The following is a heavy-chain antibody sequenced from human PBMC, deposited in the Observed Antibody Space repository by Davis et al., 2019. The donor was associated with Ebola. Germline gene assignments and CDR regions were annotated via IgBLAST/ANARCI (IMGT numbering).Heavy chain of an antibody. V-gene: IGHV1-69*06. CDR3: ARDRCSGGSCYLGGTPTDY. D-gene: IGHD2-15*01. CDR2: IVPTFGPA. CDR1: VCTLSSHA. Sequence: SSVTVSRQASVCTLSSHAIRWVRNAPRQGLEWMGGIVPTFGPANYAQKFQGRVTITADKSTSTAYMELSSLRSEDTAVYYCARDRCSGGSCYLGGTPTDYWGQGTLVTVAS. J-gene: IGHJ4*02.